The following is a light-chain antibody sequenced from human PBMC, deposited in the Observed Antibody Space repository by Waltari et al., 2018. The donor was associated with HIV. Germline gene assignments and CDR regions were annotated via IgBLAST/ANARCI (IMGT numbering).Light chain of an antibody. CDR1: QDITNL. V-gene: IGKV1-16*02. J-gene: IGKJ4*01. Sequence: SPSSLSASIGDRVIISCRASQDITNLLAWFQQRPGKAPKSLIYGASTLQTGVPSSKFSGAGSGTDFTLTITDLQPEDVATYYCQQYTSFPLTFGGGTTVEI. CDR2: GAS. CDR3: QQYTSFPLT.